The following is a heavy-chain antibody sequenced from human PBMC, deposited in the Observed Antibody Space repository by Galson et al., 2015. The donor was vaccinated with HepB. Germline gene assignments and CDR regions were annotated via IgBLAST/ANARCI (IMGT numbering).Heavy chain of an antibody. CDR3: VRDSGTGWYYEYYFDY. J-gene: IGHJ4*02. Sequence: SLRLSCAASGFTFDDYGLSWVRQAPGKGLEWVSGINWNGGSTGYADSVKGRFTISRDNAKKSLYLQMNSLSDEDMALYYCVRDSGTGWYYEYYFDYWGQGTLVTVSS. D-gene: IGHD6-19*01. V-gene: IGHV3-20*04. CDR2: INWNGGST. CDR1: GFTFDDYG.